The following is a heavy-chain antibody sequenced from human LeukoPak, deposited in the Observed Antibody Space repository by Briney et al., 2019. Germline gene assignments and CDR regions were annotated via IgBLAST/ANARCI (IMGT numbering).Heavy chain of an antibody. D-gene: IGHD2-2*01. CDR2: IKQYGSEK. J-gene: IGHJ4*02. CDR1: GFAFSSYW. CDR3: AREHAIATDY. Sequence: GASPRLSCEASGFAFSSYWMSWVRQAPGKGLEWVANIKQYGSEKYYVDSVKGRFTITRDNAKNSLYLQMNSLRAEDTAVYYCAREHAIATDYWGQGTLVTVSS. V-gene: IGHV3-7*05.